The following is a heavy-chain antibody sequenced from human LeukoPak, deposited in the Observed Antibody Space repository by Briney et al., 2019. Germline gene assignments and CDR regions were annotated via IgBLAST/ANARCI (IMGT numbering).Heavy chain of an antibody. Sequence: GGSLRLSCAASGFTFSSYAMSWVRQAPGKGLEWVSAISGSGGSTYYADSVKGRFTISRDNSKNTLYLQMNSLRAEDTAVYYCVLTAITIFGVVRHFDYWGQGTLVTVSS. D-gene: IGHD3-3*01. V-gene: IGHV3-23*01. CDR3: VLTAITIFGVVRHFDY. CDR1: GFTFSSYA. CDR2: ISGSGGST. J-gene: IGHJ4*02.